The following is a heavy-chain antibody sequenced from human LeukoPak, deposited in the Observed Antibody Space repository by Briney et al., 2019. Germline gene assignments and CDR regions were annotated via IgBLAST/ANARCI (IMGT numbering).Heavy chain of an antibody. Sequence: PGGSLRLSCAASGFSFNTYEMAWVRQAPGMGLEWLSYISDSGGTIKYADSVKGRFTISRDSAENALYLQMNNLGVDDTAVYFCAGGPQYTGSFPYWGQGTLVAVSS. CDR3: AGGPQYTGSFPY. CDR2: ISDSGGTI. CDR1: GFSFNTYE. D-gene: IGHD1-26*01. J-gene: IGHJ4*02. V-gene: IGHV3-48*03.